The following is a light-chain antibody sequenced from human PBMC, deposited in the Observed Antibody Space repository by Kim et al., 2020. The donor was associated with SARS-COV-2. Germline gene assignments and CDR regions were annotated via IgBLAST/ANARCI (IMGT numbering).Light chain of an antibody. Sequence: GLRSTVPCSGRTSNTGNNYVSCHQHLPGTTPRLLIYRNYHRPSGVPDRFSGSTSGTSASLAISGLRSEDEADYYCAAWDDSLSGWVFGGGTKVTVL. V-gene: IGLV1-47*01. CDR1: TSNTGNNY. CDR2: RNY. CDR3: AAWDDSLSGWV. J-gene: IGLJ3*02.